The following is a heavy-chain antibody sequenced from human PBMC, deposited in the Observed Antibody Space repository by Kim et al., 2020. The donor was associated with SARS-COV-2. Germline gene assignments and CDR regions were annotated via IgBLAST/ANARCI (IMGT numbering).Heavy chain of an antibody. CDR2: IRSKDNSYAT. Sequence: GGSLRLSCAASGFSFSGSVHWVRQASGKGLEWVGLIRSKDNSYATVYAASVKGRFTMSRDDSKTTAYLQMNSLETEDTAVYYCSLAGTANYRLLAYWGQGTLVTVSS. J-gene: IGHJ4*02. D-gene: IGHD6-19*01. CDR3: SLAGTANYRLLAY. CDR1: GFSFSGSV. V-gene: IGHV3-73*01.